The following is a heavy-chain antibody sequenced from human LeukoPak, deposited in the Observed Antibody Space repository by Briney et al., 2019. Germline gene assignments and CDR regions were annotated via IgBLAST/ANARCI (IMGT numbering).Heavy chain of an antibody. V-gene: IGHV3-30-3*01. CDR1: GFTFSSYA. CDR2: ISYDGSNK. Sequence: PGGSLRLSCAASGFTFSSYAMHWVRQAPGKGLEWVAVISYDGSNKYYADSVKGRFIVSRDNSKNTLYLQMNSLRAEDTAVYYCAKDRGDNGDRLRFDPWGQGTLVTVSS. J-gene: IGHJ5*02. CDR3: AKDRGDNGDRLRFDP. D-gene: IGHD4-17*01.